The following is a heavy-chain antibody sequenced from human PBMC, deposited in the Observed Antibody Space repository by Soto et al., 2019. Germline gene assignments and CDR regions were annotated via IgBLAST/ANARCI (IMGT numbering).Heavy chain of an antibody. J-gene: IGHJ4*02. CDR3: AREGWSLIQLIFWDY. Sequence: SETLSLTCTVSGGSISSSSYYWGWIRQPPGKGLEWIGSIYYSGSTYYNPSLKSRVTIYVDTSKNQFYLKLSSVTAADTAVYYCAREGWSLIQLIFWDYWGQGTLVTVSS. CDR2: IYYSGST. D-gene: IGHD5-18*01. CDR1: GGSISSSSYY. V-gene: IGHV4-39*02.